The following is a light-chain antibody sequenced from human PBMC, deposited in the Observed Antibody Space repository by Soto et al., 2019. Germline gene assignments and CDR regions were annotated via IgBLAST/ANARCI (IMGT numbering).Light chain of an antibody. CDR1: QKIDDW. CDR3: QQYHRWT. J-gene: IGKJ1*01. CDR2: RAS. V-gene: IGKV1-5*03. Sequence: DVQMTQSPSTLAASVGDRVTITCRASQKIDDWMAWYQQKPGKAPKLLIYRASNLESGVPSRFSGSGSGTEFTLTISSLQPDDFATYYCQQYHRWTFGQGIKVEIK.